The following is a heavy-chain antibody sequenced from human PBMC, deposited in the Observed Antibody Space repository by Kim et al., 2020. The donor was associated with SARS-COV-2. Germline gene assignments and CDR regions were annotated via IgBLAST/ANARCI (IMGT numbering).Heavy chain of an antibody. CDR2: INPNSGGR. CDR1: GYTFTGYY. D-gene: IGHD6-19*01. Sequence: ASVKVSCKASGYTFTGYYMHWVRQAPGQGLEWMGWINPNSGGRNYAHKFQGRVTMTRDTSISTAYMELSRLRSDDTAVYYCARDAQWYGSGWSYYFDYWGQGTLVTVSS. V-gene: IGHV1-2*07. J-gene: IGHJ4*02. CDR3: ARDAQWYGSGWSYYFDY.